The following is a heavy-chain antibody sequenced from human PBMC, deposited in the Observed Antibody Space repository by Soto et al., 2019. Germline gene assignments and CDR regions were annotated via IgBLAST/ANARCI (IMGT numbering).Heavy chain of an antibody. CDR2: IYYSGST. V-gene: IGHV4-31*03. J-gene: IGHJ3*02. CDR3: ARGAGEYDILTGLRHDAFDI. Sequence: QVQLQESGPGLVKPSQTLSLTCTVSGGSISSGGYYWSWIRQHPGKGLEWIGYIYYSGSTYYNPSLKSRVTISVDTSKNQFSLKLSSVTAADTAVYYCARGAGEYDILTGLRHDAFDIWGQGTMVTVSS. CDR1: GGSISSGGYY. D-gene: IGHD3-9*01.